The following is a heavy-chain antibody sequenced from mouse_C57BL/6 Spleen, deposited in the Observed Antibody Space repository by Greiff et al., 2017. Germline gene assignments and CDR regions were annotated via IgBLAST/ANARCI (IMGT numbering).Heavy chain of an antibody. CDR3: TRIGYYGSSYRDY. D-gene: IGHD1-1*01. CDR2: IDPETGGT. Sequence: QVQLQQSGAELVRPGASVTLSCKASGYTFTDYEMHWVKQTPVHGLEWIGAIDPETGGTAYNQKFKGKAILTADKSSSTAYMELRSLTSEDSAVYYCTRIGYYGSSYRDYWGQGTTLTVSS. V-gene: IGHV1-15*01. CDR1: GYTFTDYE. J-gene: IGHJ2*01.